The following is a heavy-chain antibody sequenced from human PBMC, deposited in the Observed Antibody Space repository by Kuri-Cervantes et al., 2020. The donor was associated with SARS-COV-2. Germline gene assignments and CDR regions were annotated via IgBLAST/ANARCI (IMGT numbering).Heavy chain of an antibody. D-gene: IGHD4-17*01. CDR1: GGSVSSGSYY. V-gene: IGHV4-61*01. Sequence: SETLSLTFTVSGGSVSSGSYYWSWIRQPPGKGLEWIGYIYYSGSTNYNPSLKSRVTISVDTSKNQFSLKLSSVTAADTAVYYCARGRPTVDWGQGTLVTVSS. CDR2: IYYSGST. J-gene: IGHJ4*02. CDR3: ARGRPTVD.